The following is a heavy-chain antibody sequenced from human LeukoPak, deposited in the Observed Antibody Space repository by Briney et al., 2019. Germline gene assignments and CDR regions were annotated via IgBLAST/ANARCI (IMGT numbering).Heavy chain of an antibody. CDR3: ARVFDSGSQAYFYYMDV. Sequence: PSETLSLTCTVSGGSISSRTYYWSWIRQPAGKGLEWIGRIYTSGTTNYNPSLKSRVTMSVDTSKNQLSLKVSSVTAADTAVYYCARVFDSGSQAYFYYMDVWGKGTTVIISS. D-gene: IGHD3-10*01. CDR1: GGSISSRTYY. V-gene: IGHV4-61*02. J-gene: IGHJ6*03. CDR2: IYTSGTT.